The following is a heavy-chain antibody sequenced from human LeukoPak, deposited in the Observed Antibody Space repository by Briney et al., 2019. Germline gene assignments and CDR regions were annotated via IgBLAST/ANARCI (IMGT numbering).Heavy chain of an antibody. J-gene: IGHJ4*02. V-gene: IGHV3-7*01. CDR1: GFTFSSYW. D-gene: IGHD6-19*01. Sequence: GGSLRLSCAGSGFTFSSYWMSWVRQAPGKGLEWVANIKQDGSEKHYVDSVKGRFTISRDNAKNSLYLQMNSLRADDTAVYYCARLDASGLDYWGQGTLVTVSS. CDR3: ARLDASGLDY. CDR2: IKQDGSEK.